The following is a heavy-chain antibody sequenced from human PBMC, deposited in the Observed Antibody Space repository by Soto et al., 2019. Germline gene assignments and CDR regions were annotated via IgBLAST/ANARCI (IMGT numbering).Heavy chain of an antibody. V-gene: IGHV4-34*01. CDR3: ARMTTERIFDY. D-gene: IGHD4-17*01. J-gene: IGHJ4*02. CDR2: INHSGST. Sequence: QVQLQQWGAGLLKPSETLSLTCAVYGGSFSGYYWSWIRQPPGKGLEWIGEINHSGSTNYNPSLKSRVTISVDTSKNQFSLKLSSVTAADTAVYYCARMTTERIFDYWGQGTLVTVSS. CDR1: GGSFSGYY.